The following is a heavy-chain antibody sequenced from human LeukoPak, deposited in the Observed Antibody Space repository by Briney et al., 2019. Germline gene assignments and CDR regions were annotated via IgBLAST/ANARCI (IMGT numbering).Heavy chain of an antibody. CDR3: ARDYFNRMLGGMDV. Sequence: GGSLRLSCAASGFTVSINYMSWVRQAPGKGLEWVSVIYSGGSTYYADSVKGRFTISRDNTKNTLYLQMNSLRAEDTAVYYCARDYFNRMLGGMDVWGQGTTVTVSS. J-gene: IGHJ6*02. CDR1: GFTVSINY. CDR2: IYSGGST. D-gene: IGHD3-16*01. V-gene: IGHV3-53*01.